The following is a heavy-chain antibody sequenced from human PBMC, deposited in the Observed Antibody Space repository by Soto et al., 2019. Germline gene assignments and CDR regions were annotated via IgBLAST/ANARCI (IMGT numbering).Heavy chain of an antibody. CDR1: GGSFSGYY. CDR3: ARAGTTNYYYYYMDV. J-gene: IGHJ6*03. Sequence: SETLSLTCAVYGGSFSGYYWSWIRQPPGKGLEWIGEINHSGSTNYNPSLKSRVTISVDTSKNQFSLKLSSVTAADTAVYYCARAGTTNYYYYYMDVWGKGTTVTVSS. CDR2: INHSGST. D-gene: IGHD4-17*01. V-gene: IGHV4-34*01.